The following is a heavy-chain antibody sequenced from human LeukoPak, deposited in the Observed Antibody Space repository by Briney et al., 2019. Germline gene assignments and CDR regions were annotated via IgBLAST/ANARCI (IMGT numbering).Heavy chain of an antibody. CDR3: VRDLTTSSTAYLHH. CDR2: ISSSSRYI. Sequence: GGSLRLSCAASGFTFRSYSMNWVRQAPGKGLEWVSSISSSSRYIYYADSVKGRFTISRDDAKNSLFLQMNSLRVEDTAVYYCVRDLTTSSTAYLHHWGQGTLVTVSS. J-gene: IGHJ1*01. CDR1: GFTFRSYS. V-gene: IGHV3-21*01. D-gene: IGHD3-22*01.